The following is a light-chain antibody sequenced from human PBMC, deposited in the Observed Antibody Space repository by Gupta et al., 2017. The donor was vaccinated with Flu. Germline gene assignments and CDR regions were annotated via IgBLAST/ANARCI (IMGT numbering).Light chain of an antibody. J-gene: IGLJ3*02. CDR1: NRDIGDYNY. CDR3: SSYAAGSTLV. CDR2: EVK. V-gene: IGLV2-14*01. Sequence: QSALTQPASVSGSPGQSITISCIGTNRDIGDYNYVSWYQQHPGRAPKLIIFEVKNRPSGLSSRFSGSKSGITASLTISGLQPEDEAYYYCSSYAAGSTLVFGGGTKLTVL.